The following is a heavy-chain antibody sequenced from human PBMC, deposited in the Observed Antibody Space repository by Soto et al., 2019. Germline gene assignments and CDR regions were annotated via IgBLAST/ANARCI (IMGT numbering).Heavy chain of an antibody. V-gene: IGHV3-23*01. CDR2: ISGSGGST. CDR1: EFIFSSYA. J-gene: IGHJ3*02. CDR3: AKVPTGEMSTVFQAFDI. Sequence: PGGSLRLSCVASEFIFSSYAMSWVRQAPGKGLEWVSAISGSGGSTYYADSVKGRFAVSRDNSKSTLYLQMISLRDEDTAVYYCAKVPTGEMSTVFQAFDIWGQGTMVTVS. D-gene: IGHD4-4*01.